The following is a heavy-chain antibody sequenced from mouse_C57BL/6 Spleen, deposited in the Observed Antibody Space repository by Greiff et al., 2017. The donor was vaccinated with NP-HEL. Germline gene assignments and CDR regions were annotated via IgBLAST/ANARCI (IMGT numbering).Heavy chain of an antibody. V-gene: IGHV1-39*01. CDR2: INPNYGTT. D-gene: IGHD6-1*01. Sequence: VQLQQSGPELVKPGASVKISCKASGYSFTDYNMNWVKQSNGKSLEWIGVINPNYGTTSYNQKFKGKATLTVDQSSSTAYMQLNSLTSEYSAVYYWERGGIEASLYYFDYWGQGTTLTVSS. CDR3: ERGGIEASLYYFDY. J-gene: IGHJ2*01. CDR1: GYSFTDYN.